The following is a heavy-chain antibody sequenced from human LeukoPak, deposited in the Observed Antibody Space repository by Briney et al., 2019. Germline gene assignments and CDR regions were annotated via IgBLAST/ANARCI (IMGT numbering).Heavy chain of an antibody. CDR3: ARVPELPDWGLGWKYYYYYYYMDV. Sequence: PGGSLRLSCAASGFTFSSYSMNWVRQAPGKGLEWVSYISSSGSTIYYADSVKGRFTISRDNTKNSLYLQMNSLRAEDTAVYYCARVPELPDWGLGWKYYYYYYYMDVWSKGTTVTVSS. CDR1: GFTFSSYS. CDR2: ISSSGSTI. D-gene: IGHD2-21*01. V-gene: IGHV3-48*04. J-gene: IGHJ6*03.